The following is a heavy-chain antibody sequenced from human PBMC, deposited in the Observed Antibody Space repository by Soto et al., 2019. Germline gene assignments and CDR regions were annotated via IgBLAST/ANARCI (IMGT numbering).Heavy chain of an antibody. D-gene: IGHD6-13*01. J-gene: IGHJ5*02. Sequence: SLTCAVSGYSISSGNYWGWIRQPPGKGLEWIGSIYHSGSTYYSPSLKSRATISVDTSKNQFSLKLSSVTAADTAVYFCARDLLGYRGWFDPWGQGTLVTVSS. CDR3: ARDLLGYRGWFDP. V-gene: IGHV4-38-2*02. CDR2: IYHSGST. CDR1: GYSISSGNY.